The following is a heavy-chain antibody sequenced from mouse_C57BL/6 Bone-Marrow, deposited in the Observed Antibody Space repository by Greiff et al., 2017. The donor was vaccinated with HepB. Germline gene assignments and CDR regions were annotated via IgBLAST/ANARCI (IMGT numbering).Heavy chain of an antibody. Sequence: EVKLQESGPGLAKPSQTLSLTCSVTGYSITSDYWNWIRKFPGNKLEYMGYISYSGSTYYNPSLKSRISITRDTSKNKYYLQLNSVTTEDTATYYCARLRYGSSPHWYFDVWGTGTTVTVSS. CDR1: GYSITSDY. CDR2: ISYSGST. D-gene: IGHD1-1*01. J-gene: IGHJ1*03. V-gene: IGHV3-8*01. CDR3: ARLRYGSSPHWYFDV.